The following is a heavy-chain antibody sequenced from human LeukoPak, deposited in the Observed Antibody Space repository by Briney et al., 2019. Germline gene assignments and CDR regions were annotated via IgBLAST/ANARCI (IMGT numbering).Heavy chain of an antibody. CDR2: INWNGGST. CDR3: ARAQTYGDSRLLLDY. J-gene: IGHJ4*02. CDR1: GFTFGNYG. V-gene: IGHV3-20*04. D-gene: IGHD4-17*01. Sequence: GGSLRLSCAASGFTFGNYGMSWVRQAPGKGLEWVSGINWNGGSTGYADSVEGRFTIFRDNAKNSQYLQMNSLRVEDTALYYCARAQTYGDSRLLLDYWGQGTLSPSP.